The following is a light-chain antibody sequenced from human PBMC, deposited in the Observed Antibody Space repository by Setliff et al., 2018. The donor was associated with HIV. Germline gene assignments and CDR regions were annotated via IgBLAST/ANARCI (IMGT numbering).Light chain of an antibody. Sequence: QSALPQPASVSGSPGQSITISCTGTGSDVATSKYVSWYQQHPGKAPKLIIYDIVTRPSGVSNRFSGSKSGGTASLTISGLQAEDEADYYCSIHRSRGYVFGSGTKVTVL. CDR2: DIV. J-gene: IGLJ1*01. CDR1: GSDVATSKY. CDR3: SIHRSRGYV. V-gene: IGLV2-14*03.